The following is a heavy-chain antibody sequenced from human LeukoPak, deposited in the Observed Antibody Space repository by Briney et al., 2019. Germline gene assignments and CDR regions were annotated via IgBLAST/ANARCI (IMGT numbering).Heavy chain of an antibody. CDR3: ARDFPPRGGGKTFDY. V-gene: IGHV4-59*01. D-gene: IGHD2-15*01. Sequence: PSETLSLTCTVSGGSISSYYWSWLRQPPGKGLEWIGYIYYSGSTNYNPSLKSRVTISVDTSKNQFSLKLSSVTAADTAVYYCARDFPPRGGGKTFDYWGQGTLVTVSS. CDR1: GGSISSYY. J-gene: IGHJ4*02. CDR2: IYYSGST.